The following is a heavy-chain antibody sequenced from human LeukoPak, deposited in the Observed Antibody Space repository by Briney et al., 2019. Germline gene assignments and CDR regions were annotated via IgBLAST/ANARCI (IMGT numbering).Heavy chain of an antibody. J-gene: IGHJ4*02. D-gene: IGHD6-6*01. CDR3: ARRAARPERYFDH. Sequence: SETLSLTCTVSGGSISSSSYYWGWIRQPPGKGREWSGSIYYSGSTYYNPSLPDATTISVDTSKTQSSLKPSSVNAADTAVYYCARRAARPERYFDHWGQGTLVTVSS. CDR2: IYYSGST. V-gene: IGHV4-39*01. CDR1: GGSISSSSYY.